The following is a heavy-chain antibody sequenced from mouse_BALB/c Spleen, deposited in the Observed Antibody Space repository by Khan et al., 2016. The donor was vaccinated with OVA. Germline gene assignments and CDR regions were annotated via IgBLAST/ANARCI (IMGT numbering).Heavy chain of an antibody. D-gene: IGHD4-1*01. CDR2: IGSGGDYT. V-gene: IGHV5-6*01. CDR3: ASHLPGSFAY. CDR1: GFTFSSYS. J-gene: IGHJ3*01. Sequence: EVELVESGGDLVKPGGSLKLSCAASGFTFSSYSMSWVRQTPDKRLEWVATIGSGGDYTYYPDNVKGRFTISRDNAKNTLYLQMSSLKSEDTAMYYFASHLPGSFAYWGQGTLVTVSA.